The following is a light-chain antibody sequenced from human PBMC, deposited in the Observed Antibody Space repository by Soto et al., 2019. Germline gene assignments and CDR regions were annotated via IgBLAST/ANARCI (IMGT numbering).Light chain of an antibody. Sequence: NFMLTQPHSVSESPGKTVTLSCTRSSGNIAFNYVQWYQQRPGSAPTIVIYEDQKRPSGVPDRFSGSIVSSSNSASLTISGLQTEDEADYYCQTYDGTNWVFGGGTQLTVL. CDR1: SGNIAFNY. CDR2: EDQ. J-gene: IGLJ7*01. V-gene: IGLV6-57*03. CDR3: QTYDGTNWV.